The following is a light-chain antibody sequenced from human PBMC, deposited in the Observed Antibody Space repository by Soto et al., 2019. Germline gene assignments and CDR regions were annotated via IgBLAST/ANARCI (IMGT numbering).Light chain of an antibody. Sequence: QSALTQPASLSGSPGQSITISCTGTSSDVGGYNYVSWYQQHPGKAPKLMIYDVSNRPSGVSNRFSGSKSGNTASLTISGLQAEDEVDYYCSSNTSRSTLVHVSGPGTKVP. V-gene: IGLV2-14*01. CDR2: DVS. CDR1: SSDVGGYNY. J-gene: IGLJ1*01. CDR3: SSNTSRSTLVHV.